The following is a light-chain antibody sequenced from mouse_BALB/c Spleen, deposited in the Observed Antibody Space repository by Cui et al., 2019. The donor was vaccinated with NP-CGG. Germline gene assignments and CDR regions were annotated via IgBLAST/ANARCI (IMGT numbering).Light chain of an antibody. CDR2: GTN. CDR3: ALWYSNHWV. CDR1: TGAVTTSNY. J-gene: IGLJ1*01. Sequence: QAVATPESALPTSPGETVTLTCRSSTGAVTTSNYANWVQEKPDHLFTGLIGGTNNRAPGVPARFSGSLIGDKAALTITGAQTEDEAIYFCALWYSNHWVFGGGTKLTVL. V-gene: IGLV1*01.